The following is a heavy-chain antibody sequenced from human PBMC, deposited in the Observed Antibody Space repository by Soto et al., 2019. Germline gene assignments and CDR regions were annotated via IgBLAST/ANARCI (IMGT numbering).Heavy chain of an antibody. CDR1: GFTFSSYT. J-gene: IGHJ4*02. CDR2: IKQDGSEK. V-gene: IGHV3-7*01. D-gene: IGHD3-22*01. Sequence: AGSLRLSCAASGFTFSSYTMNWVRQAPGKGLEWVANIKQDGSEKYYVDSVKGRFTISRDNAKNSLYLQMNSLRAEDTAVYYCATRPGNYYDSSGPFDYWGQGTLVTVSS. CDR3: ATRPGNYYDSSGPFDY.